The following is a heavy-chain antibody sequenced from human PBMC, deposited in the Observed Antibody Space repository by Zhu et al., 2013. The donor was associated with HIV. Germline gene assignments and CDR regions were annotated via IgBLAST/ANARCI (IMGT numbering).Heavy chain of an antibody. CDR3: ARDLKDIVVVVAATVGIRGPLRY. CDR1: GYTFTRFY. V-gene: IGHV1-46*01. D-gene: IGHD2-15*01. Sequence: QVQLVQSGAEVKKSGASVKVSCKASGYTFTRFYMHWVRQAPGQGLEWMGKINPSGGSTSYAQKFQGRVTMTRDTSTSTLYMELSSLRSEDTAVYYCARDLKDIVVVVAATVGIRGPLRYWGQGTLVTVSS. CDR2: INPSGGST. J-gene: IGHJ4*02.